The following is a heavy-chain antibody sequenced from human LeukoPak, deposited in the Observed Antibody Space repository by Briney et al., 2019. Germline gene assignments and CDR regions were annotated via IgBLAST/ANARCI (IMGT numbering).Heavy chain of an antibody. CDR1: GGSFSSYG. V-gene: IGHV1-69*06. D-gene: IGHD2-2*01. CDR3: ARRTTSVAFDI. J-gene: IGHJ3*02. Sequence: ASVKVSCKASGGSFSSYGISWVRQAPGQGLEWVGRIIPIFGTANYAQKFQDRVNITADKSTSIVYIELSSLRSEDTAVYYCARRTTSVAFDIWGQGTMVTVSS. CDR2: IIPIFGTA.